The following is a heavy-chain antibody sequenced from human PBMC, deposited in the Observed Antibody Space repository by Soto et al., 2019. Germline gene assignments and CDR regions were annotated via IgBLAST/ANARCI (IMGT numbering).Heavy chain of an antibody. J-gene: IGHJ4*02. CDR1: DGSIGSDY. Sequence: QVQLQESGPGLVKPSETLSLTCTISDGSIGSDYWSWIRQPPGKGLEWIGYIYYSGSTSYNPSLKSRVTILLDTSKNQFSLKLNSVTAADTAVYYCARGGDKLDQWGQGTLVTVSS. CDR2: IYYSGST. V-gene: IGHV4-59*01. D-gene: IGHD4-17*01. CDR3: ARGGDKLDQ.